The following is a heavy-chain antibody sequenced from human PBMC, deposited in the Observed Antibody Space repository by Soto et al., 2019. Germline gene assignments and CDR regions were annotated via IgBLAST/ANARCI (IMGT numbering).Heavy chain of an antibody. J-gene: IGHJ6*02. CDR3: ARGEDAFFYYGLYV. Sequence: SETLSLTCTVSGGSITSSYWSWIRRPPGKGLEWIAYLYDTGIRGYTPSTSYNPSLKSRVTMSLDTSKSQFSLRLTSVAAADTAVYYCARGEDAFFYYGLYVWGQGITVT. V-gene: IGHV4-59*01. CDR2: LYDTGIRGYTPST. CDR1: GGSITSSY.